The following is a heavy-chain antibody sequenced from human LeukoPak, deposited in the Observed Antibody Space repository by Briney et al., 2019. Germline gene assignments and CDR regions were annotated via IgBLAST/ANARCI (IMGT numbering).Heavy chain of an antibody. CDR3: TTDPDTSIWFHGYYYMDV. CDR1: GFTFSNAW. Sequence: GGSLRLSCAASGFTFSNAWMSWVRQAPGKGLEWVGRIKSKTDGGTTDYAAPVKGRFTISRDDSKNTLYLQMNSLKTEDTAVYYCTTDPDTSIWFHGYYYMDVWGKGTTVTVSS. J-gene: IGHJ6*03. CDR2: IKSKTDGGTT. D-gene: IGHD3-10*01. V-gene: IGHV3-15*01.